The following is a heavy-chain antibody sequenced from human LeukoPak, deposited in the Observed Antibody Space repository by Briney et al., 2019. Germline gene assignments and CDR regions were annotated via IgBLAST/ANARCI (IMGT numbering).Heavy chain of an antibody. J-gene: IGHJ6*04. CDR3: AREGIAAAGTDYYYGMDV. CDR1: GGSISSYY. Sequence: SETLSLTCTVSGGSISSYYWSWIRQPPGKGLEWIGYICYSGSTNYNPSLKSRVTISVDTSKNQFSLKLSSVTAADTAVYYCAREGIAAAGTDYYYGMDVWGKGTTVTVSS. V-gene: IGHV4-59*01. D-gene: IGHD6-13*01. CDR2: ICYSGST.